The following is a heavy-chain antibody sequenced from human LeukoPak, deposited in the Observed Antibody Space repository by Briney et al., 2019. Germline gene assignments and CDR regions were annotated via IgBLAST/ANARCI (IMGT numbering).Heavy chain of an antibody. J-gene: IGHJ6*02. Sequence: ASVKASCKASGYTFTNYGMSWVRQAPGQGLEWMGWINTNTGNPKSAQGFTERFVFSLDASVSTAYLQISSLKAEDTAVYYCARSYGAFEGDTYYYYGMDVWGQGTTVTVSS. CDR3: ARSYGAFEGDTYYYYGMDV. CDR1: GYTFTNYG. D-gene: IGHD2-21*02. V-gene: IGHV7-4-1*02. CDR2: INTNTGNP.